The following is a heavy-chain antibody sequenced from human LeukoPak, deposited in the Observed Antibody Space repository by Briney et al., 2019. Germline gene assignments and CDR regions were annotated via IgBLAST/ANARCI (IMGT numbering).Heavy chain of an antibody. Sequence: GGSLRLSCAASGFTFDDYAKHWVRQAPGKGLEWVPGISWNSGSIGYADSVKGRFTISRDNAKNSLYLQMNSLRAEDTALYYCAKDSHRDAYYYDSSGYYYCDYWGQGTLVTVSS. CDR1: GFTFDDYA. CDR3: AKDSHRDAYYYDSSGYYYCDY. CDR2: ISWNSGSI. V-gene: IGHV3-9*01. D-gene: IGHD3-22*01. J-gene: IGHJ4*02.